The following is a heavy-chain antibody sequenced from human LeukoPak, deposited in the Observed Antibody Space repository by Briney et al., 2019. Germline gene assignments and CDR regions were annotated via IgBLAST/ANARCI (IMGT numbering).Heavy chain of an antibody. Sequence: SETLSLTCTVSGGCLRSCVYCWSWIGQPPGEGLEWMGYMYYSGSTYYNPSLKSPVTISVDTSKNQFSLKLSSVPAADTAVYYCAREGLVLWCRESQNWFNPWGQGTLVTLSS. CDR3: AREGLVLWCRESQNWFNP. V-gene: IGHV4-30-4*01. CDR1: GGCLRSCVYC. D-gene: IGHD3-10*01. CDR2: MYYSGST. J-gene: IGHJ5*02.